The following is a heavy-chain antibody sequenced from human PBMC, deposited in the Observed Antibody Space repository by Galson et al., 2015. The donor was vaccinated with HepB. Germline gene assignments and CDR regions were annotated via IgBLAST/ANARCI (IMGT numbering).Heavy chain of an antibody. CDR1: GYSFTSHW. D-gene: IGHD1-26*01. CDR3: ARPVGLAFGGTHFDY. J-gene: IGHJ4*02. Sequence: QSGAEVKQPGESLKISCQASGYSFTSHWIGWVRQMPGKGLEWIASIFPEASDIKYSPSFQGQVTISADRSISTAYLQWRSLEASDTAIYYCARPVGLAFGGTHFDYWGRGLLLTISS. CDR2: IFPEASDI. V-gene: IGHV5-51*03.